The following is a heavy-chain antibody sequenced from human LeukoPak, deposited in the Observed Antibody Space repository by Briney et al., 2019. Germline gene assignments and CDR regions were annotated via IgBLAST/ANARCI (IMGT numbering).Heavy chain of an antibody. CDR3: TRDEENPSKEFDY. D-gene: IGHD1-14*01. CDR1: GFTFSSYE. Sequence: PGGSLRLSCAASGFTFSSYEMNWVRQAPGKGLEWVSSISSSGTTTFYADSVKGRFTISRNNAKISLYMQMNSVRVEDTAVCYCTRDEENPSKEFDYWGQGTLVTVSS. J-gene: IGHJ4*02. CDR2: ISSSGTTT. V-gene: IGHV3-48*03.